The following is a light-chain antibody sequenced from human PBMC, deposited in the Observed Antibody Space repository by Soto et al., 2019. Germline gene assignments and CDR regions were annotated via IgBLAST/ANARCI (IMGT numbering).Light chain of an antibody. V-gene: IGKV3-11*01. CDR2: DLS. CDR3: QHRSNWPVT. Sequence: EIVLTQSPVTPPFSPGERATLSHRASQSFYPYLACYKQNPGQAPRLLVYDLSNMATGIPARFSGSGSGPYFTLTISSLEPEDFAVYYCQHRSNWPVTFGGGTKVEIK. J-gene: IGKJ4*01. CDR1: QSFYPY.